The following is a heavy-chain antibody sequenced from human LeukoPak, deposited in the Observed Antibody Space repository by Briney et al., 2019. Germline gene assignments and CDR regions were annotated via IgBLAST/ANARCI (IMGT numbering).Heavy chain of an antibody. CDR2: ISGSGSTE. D-gene: IGHD1-26*01. CDR3: ARDYRGSHYNLYFDY. J-gene: IGHJ4*02. Sequence: GGSLRLSCAASGFTFSSYSMNWVRQAPGKGLEWVACISGSGSTEYYADSVKGRFTISRDNAKNSLYLQMDSLRAEDTALYYCARDYRGSHYNLYFDYWGQGTLVTVSS. V-gene: IGHV3-48*04. CDR1: GFTFSSYS.